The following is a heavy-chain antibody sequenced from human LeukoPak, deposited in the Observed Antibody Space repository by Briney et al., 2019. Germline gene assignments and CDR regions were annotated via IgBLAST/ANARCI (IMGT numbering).Heavy chain of an antibody. CDR2: IYYSGST. Sequence: PSETLSLTCTVSGGSISSYYWSWIRQPPGKGLEWIGYIYYSGSTNYNPSLKSQVTISVDTSKNQFSLKLSSVTAGDTAVYYCARGGRDGYTFQHWGQGTLVTVS. J-gene: IGHJ1*01. CDR1: GGSISSYY. D-gene: IGHD5-24*01. V-gene: IGHV4-59*01. CDR3: ARGGRDGYTFQH.